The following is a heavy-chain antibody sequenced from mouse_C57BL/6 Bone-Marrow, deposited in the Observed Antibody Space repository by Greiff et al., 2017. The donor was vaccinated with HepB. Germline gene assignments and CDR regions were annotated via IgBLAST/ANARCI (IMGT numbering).Heavy chain of an antibody. D-gene: IGHD1-1*01. CDR1: GFNIKDDY. J-gene: IGHJ2*01. CDR2: IDPENGDT. V-gene: IGHV14-4*01. Sequence: VQLQQSGAELVRPGASVKLSCTASGFNIKDDYMHWVKQRPEQGLEWIGWIDPENGDTEYASKFQGKATITADTSSNTAYLQLSSLTSEDTAVYYCTAPRYRYYLDYWGQGTTLTVSS. CDR3: TAPRYRYYLDY.